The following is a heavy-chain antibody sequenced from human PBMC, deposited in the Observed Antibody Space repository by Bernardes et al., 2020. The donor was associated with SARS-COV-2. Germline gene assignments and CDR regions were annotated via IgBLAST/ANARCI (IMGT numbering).Heavy chain of an antibody. CDR2: INSYGSST. CDR3: ARGARWYDSSGYDY. D-gene: IGHD3-22*01. V-gene: IGHV3-74*01. J-gene: IGHJ4*02. Sequence: TPGKVLVWVSRINSYGSSTNYADSVKGRFTISRDNAKNTLYLQMNSPRAEETAVYYCARGARWYDSSGYDYWGQGTLVTVSS.